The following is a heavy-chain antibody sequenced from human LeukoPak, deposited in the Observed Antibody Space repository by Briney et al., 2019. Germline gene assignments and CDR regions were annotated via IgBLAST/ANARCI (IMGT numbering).Heavy chain of an antibody. V-gene: IGHV3-9*01. J-gene: IGHJ4*02. CDR3: AKDMAAAGTRGFDD. CDR2: ISWNSGSI. D-gene: IGHD6-13*01. CDR1: GFTFDDYA. Sequence: GGSLRLSCAASGFTFDDYAMHWVRQAPGKGLEWVSGISWNSGSIGYADSVKGRFTISRDNAKNSLYLQMNSLRAEDTALYYCAKDMAAAGTRGFDDWGQGTLVTVSS.